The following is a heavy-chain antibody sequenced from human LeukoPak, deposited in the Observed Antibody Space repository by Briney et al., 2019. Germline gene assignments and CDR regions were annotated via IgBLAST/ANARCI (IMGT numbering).Heavy chain of an antibody. CDR2: ISGSGGST. J-gene: IGHJ3*02. Sequence: GGSLRLSCAASGFTFSSYGMSWVRQAPGKGLEWVSAISGSGGSTYYADSVKGRFTISRDNAKNSLYLQMNSLRAEDTAVYYCARTRWELDPDAFDIWGQGTMVTVSS. CDR3: ARTRWELDPDAFDI. CDR1: GFTFSSYG. D-gene: IGHD1-26*01. V-gene: IGHV3-23*01.